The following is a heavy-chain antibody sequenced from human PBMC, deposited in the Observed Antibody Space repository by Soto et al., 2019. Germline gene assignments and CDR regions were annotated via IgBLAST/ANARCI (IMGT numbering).Heavy chain of an antibody. CDR1: GGTFSSYS. Sequence: ASVNVSCKASGGTFSSYSSSWVRQAPGQGLECMGGIIPIFGTANYAQKFQGRVTITADESTSTAYMELSSLRSEDTAVYYCARGDVVVVAATRFVYYYGMDVWGQGTTVTVSS. CDR3: ARGDVVVVAATRFVYYYGMDV. CDR2: IIPIFGTA. D-gene: IGHD2-15*01. V-gene: IGHV1-69*13. J-gene: IGHJ6*02.